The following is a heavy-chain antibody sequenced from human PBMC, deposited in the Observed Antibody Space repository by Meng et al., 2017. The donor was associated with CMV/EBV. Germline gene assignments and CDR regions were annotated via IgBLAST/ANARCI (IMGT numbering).Heavy chain of an antibody. CDR2: ISGYNDNT. V-gene: IGHV1-18*01. J-gene: IGHJ4*02. CDR3: ARDTMMIMSFDH. CDR1: GYTFTHHG. Sequence: QVQLVQSGAEVRKPGASVKVSCKASGYTFTHHGISWVRQAPGQGLEWMGGISGYNDNTKYARHLQGRVTMTTDTSTNTAYMELRSLRSDDTAIYYCARDTMMIMSFDHWGPGTLVTVSS. D-gene: IGHD3-22*01.